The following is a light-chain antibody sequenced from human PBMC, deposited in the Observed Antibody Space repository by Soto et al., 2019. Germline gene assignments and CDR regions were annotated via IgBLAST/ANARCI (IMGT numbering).Light chain of an antibody. CDR2: KVF. CDR1: QSLVSSDGNTY. J-gene: IGKJ2*01. CDR3: MQCTDWPNT. V-gene: IGKV2-30*01. Sequence: DVVMTQSPLSLPVTLGQPASISCRSSQSLVSSDGNTYVNWFQHRPGQSPRRLIYKVFNRDSVDPDRFGGSESGTDFTLIINRVEGADRGMYDCMQCTDWPNTCGQGTKLEIK.